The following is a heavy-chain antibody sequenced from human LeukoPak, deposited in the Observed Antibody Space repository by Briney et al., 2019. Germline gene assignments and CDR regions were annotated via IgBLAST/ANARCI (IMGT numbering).Heavy chain of an antibody. D-gene: IGHD3-16*02. V-gene: IGHV3-21*01. CDR2: ISSSSSYI. CDR3: APQGDDYVWGSYRPNNWFDP. CDR1: GLTFSSYS. J-gene: IGHJ5*02. Sequence: GGSLRLSCAASGLTFSSYSMNWVRQAPGKGLEWVASISSSSSYIYYADSVKGRFTISRDNAKNSLYLQMNSLRAEDTAVYYCAPQGDDYVWGSYRPNNWFDPWGQGTLVTVSS.